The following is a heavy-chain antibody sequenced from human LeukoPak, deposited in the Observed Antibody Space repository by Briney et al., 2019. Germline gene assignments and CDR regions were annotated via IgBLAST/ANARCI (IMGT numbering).Heavy chain of an antibody. CDR1: GYTFTSYD. J-gene: IGHJ6*02. V-gene: IGHV1-8*01. CDR3: ARGALRYFDWLPRIYYYYYGMDV. CDR2: MNPNSGNT. D-gene: IGHD3-9*01. Sequence: EASVKVSCKASGYTFTSYDINWVRQATGQGLEWMGWMNPNSGNTGYAQKFQGRVTMTRNTYISTAYMELSSLRSEDTAVYYCARGALRYFDWLPRIYYYYYGMDVWGQGTTVTVSS.